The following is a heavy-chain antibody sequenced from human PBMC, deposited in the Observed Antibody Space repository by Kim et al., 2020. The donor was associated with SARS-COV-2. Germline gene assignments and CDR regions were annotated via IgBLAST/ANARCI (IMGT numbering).Heavy chain of an antibody. CDR1: GFTFSSYS. V-gene: IGHV3-21*01. CDR3: ARDLGSGSPYYFDY. J-gene: IGHJ4*02. Sequence: GGSLRLSCAASGFTFSSYSMNWVRQDPGKGLEWVSSISSSSTYIYYADSLKGRFTISRDNAKNSLYLQMNSLRAEDTAVYYCARDLGSGSPYYFDYWGQGTRVTVSS. D-gene: IGHD3-10*01. CDR2: ISSSSTYI.